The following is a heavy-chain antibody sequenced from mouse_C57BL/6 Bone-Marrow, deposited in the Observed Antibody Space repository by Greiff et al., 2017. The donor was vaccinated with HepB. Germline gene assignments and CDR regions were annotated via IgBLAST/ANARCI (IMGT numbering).Heavy chain of an antibody. Sequence: EVQRVESGGGLVQPGGSMKLSCVASGFTFSNYWMNWVRQSPEKGLEWVAQIRLKSDNYATHYAESVKGRFTISRDDSKSSVYLQMNNLRAEDTGIYYCTGLSVLRDYWGQGTTLTVSS. V-gene: IGHV6-3*01. J-gene: IGHJ2*01. CDR2: IRLKSDNYAT. CDR1: GFTFSNYW. D-gene: IGHD1-2*01. CDR3: TGLSVLRDY.